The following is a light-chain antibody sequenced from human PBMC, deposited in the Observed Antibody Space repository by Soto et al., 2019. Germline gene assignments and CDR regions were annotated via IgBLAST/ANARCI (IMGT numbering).Light chain of an antibody. V-gene: IGKV3D-7*01. Sequence: PGERVTLSCRASQSVSSSYLTWYQQKPGQAPRLLIYGASTRATSIPARFSGGGSGTDFTLTISSLQPEDFAVYYCQQDVGAFGQGTKVEIK. CDR1: QSVSSSY. CDR2: GAS. CDR3: QQDVGA. J-gene: IGKJ1*01.